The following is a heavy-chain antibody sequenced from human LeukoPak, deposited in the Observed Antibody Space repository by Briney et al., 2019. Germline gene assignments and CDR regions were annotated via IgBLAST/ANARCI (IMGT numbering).Heavy chain of an antibody. Sequence: RQAPGXXXEWVAVISYDGSNKYYADSVKGRFTISRDNSKNTLYLQMNSLRAEDTAVYYCAKDSRESTSSLDYWGQGTLVTVSS. V-gene: IGHV3-30*18. CDR2: ISYDGSNK. D-gene: IGHD5/OR15-5a*01. CDR3: AKDSRESTSSLDY. J-gene: IGHJ4*02.